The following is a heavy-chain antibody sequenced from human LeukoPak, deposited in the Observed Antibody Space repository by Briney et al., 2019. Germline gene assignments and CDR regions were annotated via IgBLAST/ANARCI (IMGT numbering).Heavy chain of an antibody. CDR1: SRSISSSSYE. CDR2: IYNSGST. Sequence: SETLSLKCTVSSRSISSSSYEWGWIRQPPGKVLEWIGSIYNSGSTYYNPSRKSRVTISVDTSKNQFSLKLSSVTAADPAVYYCASWYGGFDYWGQGTLVPVSS. V-gene: IGHV4-39*01. J-gene: IGHJ4*02. CDR3: ASWYGGFDY. D-gene: IGHD3-16*01.